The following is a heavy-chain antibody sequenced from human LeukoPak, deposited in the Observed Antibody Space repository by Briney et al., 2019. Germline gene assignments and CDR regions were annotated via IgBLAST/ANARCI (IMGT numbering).Heavy chain of an antibody. D-gene: IGHD1-26*01. CDR3: AREERGCFDY. CDR2: IHYSGST. Sequence: PSETLSLTCTVSGGSISTYYWSWIRQPPGKGLEWIVYIHYSGSTKYNPSLKSRVTISVDTSKNQFSLKLSSVTAADTAVYYCAREERGCFDYWGQGTLVTVSS. V-gene: IGHV4-59*01. J-gene: IGHJ4*02. CDR1: GGSISTYY.